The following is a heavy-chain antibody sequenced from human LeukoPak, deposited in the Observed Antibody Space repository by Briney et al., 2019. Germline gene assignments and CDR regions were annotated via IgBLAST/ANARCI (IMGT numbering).Heavy chain of an antibody. CDR2: ISGSGGST. D-gene: IGHD3-3*01. CDR1: GFTFSSYA. V-gene: IGHV3-23*01. Sequence: GGSLRLSCAASGFTFSSYAMSWVRQAPGKGLEWVSAISGSGGSTYYADSVKGRSTISRDNSKNTLYLQMSSLRAEDTAVYYCAKDPYYDFWSGYRVDNWFDPWGQGTLVTVSS. CDR3: AKDPYYDFWSGYRVDNWFDP. J-gene: IGHJ5*02.